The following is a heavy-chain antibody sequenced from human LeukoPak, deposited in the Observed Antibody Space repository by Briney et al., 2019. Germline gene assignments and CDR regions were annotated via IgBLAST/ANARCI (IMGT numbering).Heavy chain of an antibody. CDR2: IYHSGST. D-gene: IGHD1-26*01. J-gene: IGHJ4*02. CDR1: GGSISSPNW. Sequence: PSGTLSLTCAVSGGSISSPNWWSWVRQSPGKGLEWIAEIYHSGSTYYNPSLKSRVTISVDTSKNQFSLKLSSVTAADTAVYYCATTTIRLGYWGQGTLVTVSS. CDR3: ATTTIRLGY. V-gene: IGHV4-4*02.